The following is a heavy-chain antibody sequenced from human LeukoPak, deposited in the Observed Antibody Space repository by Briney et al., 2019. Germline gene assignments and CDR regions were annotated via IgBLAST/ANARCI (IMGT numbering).Heavy chain of an antibody. CDR1: GFTFSDYF. Sequence: GGSLRLSRAASGFTFSDYFMSWIRQAPGRGLEWVSYISRTSDYTNYADSVKGRFTISRDNAKNSLYLQMNSLRVEDTAVYYCARDDSAMFPDCWGQGTLVTVSS. CDR3: ARDDSAMFPDC. V-gene: IGHV3-11*05. D-gene: IGHD5-18*01. J-gene: IGHJ4*02. CDR2: ISRTSDYT.